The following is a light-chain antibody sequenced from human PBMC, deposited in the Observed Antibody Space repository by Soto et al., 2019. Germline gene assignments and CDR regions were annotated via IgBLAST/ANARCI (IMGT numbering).Light chain of an antibody. V-gene: IGKV1-39*01. CDR1: QGISTY. J-gene: IGKJ2*01. CDR3: QQSYRTPYT. CDR2: DAS. Sequence: DIQMPQSPSSLSASVGDRVTITCRASQGISTYLVWYQQRQGRAPKLLIYDASSLLSGVPSRFSGSGSGTDFTLTISSLQPEDFATDYCQQSYRTPYTFGQGTKLETK.